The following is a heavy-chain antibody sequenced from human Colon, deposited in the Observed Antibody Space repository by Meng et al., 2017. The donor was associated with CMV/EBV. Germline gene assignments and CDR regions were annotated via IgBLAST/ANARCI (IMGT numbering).Heavy chain of an antibody. D-gene: IGHD3-22*01. CDR3: ATVSSGYYLYFQH. J-gene: IGHJ1*01. CDR2: INPNSGGT. Sequence: GQLGETGAERKTPGASVKVSRQASGYTFTGYYMHWVRQAPGQGLEWMGWINPNSGGTNYAQKFQGRVTMTRDTSISTAYMELSRLRSDDTAVYYCATVSSGYYLYFQHWGQGTLVTVSS. V-gene: IGHV1-2*02. CDR1: GYTFTGYY.